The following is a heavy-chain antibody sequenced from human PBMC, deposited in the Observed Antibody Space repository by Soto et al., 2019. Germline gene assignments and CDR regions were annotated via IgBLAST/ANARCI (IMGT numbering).Heavy chain of an antibody. D-gene: IGHD3-22*01. CDR3: ARESRSSRYVSSGDSQFCFFDL. Sequence: SETLYLTCAVSGGSLSSGGYSWSWIRQPPGKGLEWIGYIYQSGSTYYNPSLKSRVTISVDWSKNQFALELSSVTAADTAVYYCARESRSSRYVSSGDSQFCFFDLWGRGTLVTVSA. CDR1: GGSLSSGGYS. V-gene: IGHV4-30-2*01. J-gene: IGHJ2*01. CDR2: IYQSGST.